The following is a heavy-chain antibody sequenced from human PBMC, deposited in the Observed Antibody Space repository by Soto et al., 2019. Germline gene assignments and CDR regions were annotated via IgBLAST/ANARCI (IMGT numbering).Heavy chain of an antibody. CDR2: IYPGDSDT. D-gene: IGHD4-4*01. J-gene: IGHJ6*02. Sequence: GESLKISCKGSGYSFTSYWIGWVRQMPGKALEWMGIIYPGDSDTRYSPSFQGQVTISADKSISTAYLQWSSLKASDTAMYYCARQGDDYSRFDYYGMDVWGQGTTVTVSS. V-gene: IGHV5-51*01. CDR1: GYSFTSYW. CDR3: ARQGDDYSRFDYYGMDV.